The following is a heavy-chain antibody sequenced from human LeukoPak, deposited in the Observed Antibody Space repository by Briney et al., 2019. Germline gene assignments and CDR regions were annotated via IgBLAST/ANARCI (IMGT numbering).Heavy chain of an antibody. V-gene: IGHV3-7*04. CDR1: GFDFSTQW. CDR3: ARGRGVGATALDY. J-gene: IGHJ4*02. D-gene: IGHD1-26*01. CDR2: VNQGATQK. Sequence: GGSLRLSCAASGFDFSTQWMSWVRQAPGKGLEWVAIVNQGATQKYYVDSVKGRFTIPRDNAENSLYLQMNSLRAEDTAVYYCARGRGVGATALDYWGQGTLVTVSS.